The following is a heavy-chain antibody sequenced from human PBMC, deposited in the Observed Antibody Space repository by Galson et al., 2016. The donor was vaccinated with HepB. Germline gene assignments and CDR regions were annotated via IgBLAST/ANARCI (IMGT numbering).Heavy chain of an antibody. Sequence: SLRLSCAASGFTFSSYAMHWVRQAPGKGLEWVAVISYDGSNKYYADSVKGRFTISRDNSKNTLYLQMNSLRAEDTAMYYCARARDFYDFWPLGGMDVWGKGTTFTVSS. J-gene: IGHJ6*04. CDR1: GFTFSSYA. CDR2: ISYDGSNK. D-gene: IGHD3-3*01. V-gene: IGHV3-30-3*01. CDR3: ARARDFYDFWPLGGMDV.